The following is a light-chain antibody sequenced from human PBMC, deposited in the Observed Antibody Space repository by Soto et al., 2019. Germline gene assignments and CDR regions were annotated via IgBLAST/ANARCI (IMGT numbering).Light chain of an antibody. V-gene: IGKV1-39*01. CDR3: QQSFTTPPYT. CDR1: QSVSSY. CDR2: AAS. Sequence: DIQMTQSPSSLSASVGDRVIITCRASQSVSSYLNWYQQKLGQAPKLLISAASNLRSGVPSRFSGSGFGTEFTLTIGGLEVEDFAIYFCQQSFTTPPYTFGQGTRL. J-gene: IGKJ2*01.